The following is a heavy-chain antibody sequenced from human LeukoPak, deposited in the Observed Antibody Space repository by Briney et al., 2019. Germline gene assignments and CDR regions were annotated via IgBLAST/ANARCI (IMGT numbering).Heavy chain of an antibody. CDR3: ARLSSGSGPPSWAFDI. CDR1: GYSFSIFW. V-gene: IGHV5-51*01. D-gene: IGHD1-26*01. J-gene: IGHJ3*02. CDR2: FYVANSDT. Sequence: GESLKISCKGSGYSFSIFWIGWVRQMPGKGREWMGSFYVANSDTRYSPSFQGQVTITADNSISTAYLQWSDLKASDTAIYCCARLSSGSGPPSWAFDIWGQGTVVTVSS.